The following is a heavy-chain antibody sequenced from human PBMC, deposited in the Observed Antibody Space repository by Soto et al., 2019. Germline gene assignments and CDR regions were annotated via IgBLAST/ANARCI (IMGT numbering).Heavy chain of an antibody. CDR1: GFTFSSYG. V-gene: IGHV3-33*01. Sequence: QVQLVESGGGVVQPGRSLRLSCAASGFTFSSYGVHWVRQAPGKGMEWVAVIWYDGSNTYYSDSVKGLFTISRDNSKNTLYLQMNSLRAENTAVYYCARGRIAAGHSYCAFHIWGHGTMVTVSS. J-gene: IGHJ3*02. CDR2: IWYDGSNT. D-gene: IGHD6-13*01. CDR3: ARGRIAAGHSYCAFHI.